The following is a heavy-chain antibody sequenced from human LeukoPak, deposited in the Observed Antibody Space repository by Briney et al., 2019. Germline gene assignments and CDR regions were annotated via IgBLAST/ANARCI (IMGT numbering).Heavy chain of an antibody. CDR1: GYSFTDKY. J-gene: IGHJ4*02. CDR3: ARAWRSSIAVTGTRRFDY. V-gene: IGHV1-18*01. Sequence: ASVKVSCKASGYSFTDKYMHWVRQAPGQGLEWMGWISAYNGNTNYAQKLQGRVTMTTDTSTSTAYMELRSLRSDDTAVYYCARAWRSSIAVTGTRRFDYWGQGTLVTVSS. CDR2: ISAYNGNT. D-gene: IGHD6-19*01.